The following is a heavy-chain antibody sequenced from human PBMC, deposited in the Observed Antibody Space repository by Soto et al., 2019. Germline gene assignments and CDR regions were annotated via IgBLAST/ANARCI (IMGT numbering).Heavy chain of an antibody. J-gene: IGHJ5*02. Sequence: SDAQSAPSGVDRGSFIRDYWSWIRHTPRNGLEGIGKINHSGSTNYNPSLKSRVTISVDTSKSQFSLKLSSVTAADTAVYYCARGVRDIVLMVYAVGVNWFDPWGKGTLVTVSS. D-gene: IGHD2-8*01. CDR2: INHSGST. V-gene: IGHV4-34*01. CDR1: RGSFIRDY. CDR3: ARGVRDIVLMVYAVGVNWFDP.